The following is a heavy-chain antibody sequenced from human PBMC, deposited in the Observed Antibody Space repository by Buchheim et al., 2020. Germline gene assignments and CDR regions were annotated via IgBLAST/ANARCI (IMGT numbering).Heavy chain of an antibody. CDR1: GYTFTSYD. D-gene: IGHD3-22*01. J-gene: IGHJ4*02. CDR2: MNPNSGNT. CDR3: ASLGRSNYYDSSGYYTYYFDY. V-gene: IGHV1-8*01. Sequence: QVQLVQSGAEVKKPGASVKVSCKASGYTFTSYDINWVRQATGQGLEWMGWMNPNSGNTGYAQKFQGRGTMTRNTSISTAYMELSSLRSEDTAVYYCASLGRSNYYDSSGYYTYYFDYWGQGTL.